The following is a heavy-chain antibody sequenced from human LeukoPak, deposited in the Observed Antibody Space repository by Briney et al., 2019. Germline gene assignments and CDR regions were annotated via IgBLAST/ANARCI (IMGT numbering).Heavy chain of an antibody. CDR1: GFTVSSNY. J-gene: IGHJ5*02. D-gene: IGHD2-2*01. Sequence: PGGSLRLSCAASGFTVSSNYMSWVRQAPGKGLEWVSVIYSGGSTYYADSVKGRFTISRDNSKNTLYLQMNSLRAEDTAVYYCARVWSGGDARCSSTSCYRFTPPPWFDPWGQGTLVTVPS. CDR2: IYSGGST. V-gene: IGHV3-66*01. CDR3: ARVWSGGDARCSSTSCYRFTPPPWFDP.